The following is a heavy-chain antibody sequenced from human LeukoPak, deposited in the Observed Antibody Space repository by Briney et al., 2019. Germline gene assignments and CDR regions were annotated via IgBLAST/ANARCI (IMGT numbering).Heavy chain of an antibody. V-gene: IGHV3-23*01. D-gene: IGHD1/OR15-1a*01. Sequence: GGSLRLSCVASGFAFPTYAMMWFRQVPGKGLEWVSSIRVSDGARFYADSVKGRFTMSRDNPKNTLFSQMNSLRPEDTAVYYCAKEPRWEQLHSFDIWGQGTTVTVSS. J-gene: IGHJ3*02. CDR3: AKEPRWEQLHSFDI. CDR2: IRVSDGAR. CDR1: GFAFPTYA.